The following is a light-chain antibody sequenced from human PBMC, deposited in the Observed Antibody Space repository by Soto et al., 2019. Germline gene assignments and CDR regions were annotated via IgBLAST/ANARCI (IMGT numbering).Light chain of an antibody. V-gene: IGLV4-69*01. CDR2: LNSDGSH. CDR1: SGHSNYA. J-gene: IGLJ2*01. Sequence: QLVLTQSPSASDSLGASVKLTCTLSSGHSNYAIAWHQQQPEKGPRFLMKLNSDGSHSKGDGIPDRFSGSSSGAERYLTISTLQSEDEADYYCQTWVTGIHIFGGGTKLTVL. CDR3: QTWVTGIHI.